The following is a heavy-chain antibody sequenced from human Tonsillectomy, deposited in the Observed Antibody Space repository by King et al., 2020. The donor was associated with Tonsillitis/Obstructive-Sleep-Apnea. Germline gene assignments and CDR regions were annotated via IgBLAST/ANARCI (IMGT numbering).Heavy chain of an antibody. V-gene: IGHV3-23*04. J-gene: IGHJ4*02. CDR1: GFTFSSYA. D-gene: IGHD3-3*01. CDR2: ISGSGGST. Sequence: VQLVESGGGLVQPGGSLRLSCAASGFTFSSYALSWVRQAPGKGLEWVSSISGSGGSTYYADSVKGRFTISRDNSKNMLYLQMNSLRAEDTAMYYCAEGGVVDYWGQGTLVTVSS. CDR3: AEGGVVDY.